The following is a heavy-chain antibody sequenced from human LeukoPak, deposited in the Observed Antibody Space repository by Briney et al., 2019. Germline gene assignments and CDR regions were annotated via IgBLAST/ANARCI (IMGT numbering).Heavy chain of an antibody. CDR1: GFTVSSNY. D-gene: IGHD1-26*01. CDR3: ARAIVGATGDYYGMDA. V-gene: IGHV3-66*01. Sequence: GGSLRLSCAASGFTVSSNYMSWVRQAPGKGLEWVSVIYSGGSTYYADSVKGRFTISRDNSKNKMYLQMNSLRADDTAVYYCARAIVGATGDYYGMDAWGQGTAVTVSS. J-gene: IGHJ6*02. CDR2: IYSGGST.